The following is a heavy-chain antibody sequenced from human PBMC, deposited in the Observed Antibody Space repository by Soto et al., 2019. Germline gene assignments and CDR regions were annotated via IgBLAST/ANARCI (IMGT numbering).Heavy chain of an antibody. CDR1: GYIFRSYW. J-gene: IGHJ6*02. CDR2: IYPGDSGT. V-gene: IGHV5-51*01. Sequence: VESLKISCKGSGYIFRSYWIGWVRQMPGKGLEWMGIIYPGDSGTRYSPSFQGQVTISADKSISTAYLQWSSLKASDTAMYYCAREKGYYGMDVWGQGTTVTVS. CDR3: AREKGYYGMDV.